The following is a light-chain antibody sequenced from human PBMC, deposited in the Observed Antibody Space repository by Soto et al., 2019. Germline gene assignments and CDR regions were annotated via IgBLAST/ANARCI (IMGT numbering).Light chain of an antibody. Sequence: EIVLTQSPATLSGSPGERGTLSCRASQSVSSYFAWYQQKPGQAPRLLIYDASNRATGIPARFSGSGSGTDFTLTISSLEPEDFAVYYCQQRGNWPLTFGQGTKVEIK. V-gene: IGKV3-11*01. CDR1: QSVSSY. CDR3: QQRGNWPLT. J-gene: IGKJ1*01. CDR2: DAS.